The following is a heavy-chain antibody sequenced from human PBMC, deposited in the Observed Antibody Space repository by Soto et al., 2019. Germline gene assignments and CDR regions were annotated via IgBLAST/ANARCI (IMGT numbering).Heavy chain of an antibody. CDR3: ARHHSESGVDLNY. D-gene: IGHD5-12*01. V-gene: IGHV4-39*06. J-gene: IGHJ4*02. CDR2: VYYSGST. Sequence: SETLSLTCTVSGDSIITTTYYWVLLRQPPGKGLEWIGSVYYSGSTYYNPSLKSRATTAVDTYNNHFPLKLTVVTAAATAVYYCARHHSESGVDLNYWGQGTLVTVSS. CDR1: GDSIITTTYY.